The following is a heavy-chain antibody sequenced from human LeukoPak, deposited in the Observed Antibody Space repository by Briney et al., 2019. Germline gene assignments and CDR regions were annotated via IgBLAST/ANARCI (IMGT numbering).Heavy chain of an antibody. CDR3: ARDVSSPPPHVVVVAAGDDAFDI. CDR2: INPNSGGT. J-gene: IGHJ3*02. CDR1: GYTFTGYY. V-gene: IGHV1-2*02. D-gene: IGHD2-15*01. Sequence: ASVKVSCKASGYTFTGYYTHWVRQAPGQGLEWMGWINPNSGGTNYAQKFQGRVTMTRDTPISTAYMELSRLRSDDTAVYYCARDVSSPPPHVVVVAAGDDAFDIWGQGTMVTVSS.